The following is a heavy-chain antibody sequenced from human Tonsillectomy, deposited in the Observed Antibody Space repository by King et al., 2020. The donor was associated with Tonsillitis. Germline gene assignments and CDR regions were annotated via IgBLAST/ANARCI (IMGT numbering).Heavy chain of an antibody. J-gene: IGHJ4*02. CDR3: ARDQAIGGPFDC. D-gene: IGHD3-16*01. CDR2: IYYSGNT. V-gene: IGHV4-30-4*01. Sequence: QLQESGPGLVKPSQTLSLTCTVSGASISSGVDYWSWIRQPPGKGLEWRGYIYYSGNTYYNPPLKSRVTTSVDTTTNHFSLKLSAVAAADTAVYYCARDQAIGGPFDCWGQGTLVTVSS. CDR1: GASISSGVDY.